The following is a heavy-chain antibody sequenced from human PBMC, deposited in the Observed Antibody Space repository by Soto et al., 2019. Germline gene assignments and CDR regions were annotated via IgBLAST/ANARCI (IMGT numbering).Heavy chain of an antibody. J-gene: IGHJ4*02. V-gene: IGHV4-31*03. CDR3: ARESEGGGYSYGHVDY. CDR2: IYYSGST. D-gene: IGHD5-18*01. CDR1: GGSLSSDGYY. Sequence: TLSLTLTASGGSLSSDGYYLSWVPQHPGEGLEWIGYIYYSGSTYYNPSLKSRVTISVDTSKNQFSLKLSSVTTADTAVYYCARESEGGGYSYGHVDYWGQGTLVTVSS.